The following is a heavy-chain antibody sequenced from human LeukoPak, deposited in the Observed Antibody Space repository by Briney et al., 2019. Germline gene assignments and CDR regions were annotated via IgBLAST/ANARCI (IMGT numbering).Heavy chain of an antibody. CDR1: TFTFSTYS. J-gene: IGHJ6*03. CDR2: ISSSSSTI. CDR3: ARASGGYYMDV. D-gene: IGHD1-1*01. V-gene: IGHV3-48*01. Sequence: GGSLRLSCAASTFTFSTYSMNWVRQAPGKGLEWVSYISSSSSTIYYADSVKGRFTISRDNAKNTLYLQMNSLRAEDTAVYYCARASGGYYMDVWGKGTTVTVSS.